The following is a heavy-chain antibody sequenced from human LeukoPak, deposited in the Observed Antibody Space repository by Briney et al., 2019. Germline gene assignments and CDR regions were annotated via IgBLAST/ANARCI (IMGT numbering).Heavy chain of an antibody. D-gene: IGHD1-26*01. CDR1: GFTFSSYS. J-gene: IGHJ3*02. CDR3: ARDSVYSGSFGAFDI. CDR2: ISSSSSYI. Sequence: GGSLRLSCAASGFTFSSYSMSWVRQAPGKGLEWVSSISSSSSYIYYADSVKGRFTISRDNAKNSLYLQMNSLRAEDTAVYYCARDSVYSGSFGAFDIWGQGTMVTVSS. V-gene: IGHV3-21*01.